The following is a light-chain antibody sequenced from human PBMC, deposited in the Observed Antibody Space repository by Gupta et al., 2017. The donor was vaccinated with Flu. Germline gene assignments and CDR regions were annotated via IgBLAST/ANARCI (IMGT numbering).Light chain of an antibody. CDR3: QQYGSSPYT. V-gene: IGKV3-20*01. CDR2: DAS. J-gene: IGKJ2*01. Sequence: EIVLTQSPGTLSLSPGEGATLSCRASQSVSSSYLAWYQQRPGQAPSLLIYDASIRATDIPDGFSGSGSGTDFTLTISRLEPEDFAVYYCQQYGSSPYTFGQGTKLEIK. CDR1: QSVSSSY.